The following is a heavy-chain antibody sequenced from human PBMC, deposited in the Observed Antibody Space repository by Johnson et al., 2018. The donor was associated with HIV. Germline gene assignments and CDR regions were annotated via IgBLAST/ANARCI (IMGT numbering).Heavy chain of an antibody. CDR3: ARVTYYYDSSGNSRGGAFDI. J-gene: IGHJ3*02. CDR2: INWNGGST. Sequence: PGGSLRLSCAASGFTFDDYGMSWVRQAPGKGLEWVSGINWNGGSTGYADSVKGRFTISRDNAKDSLYLQMNSLRAEDTALYYCARVTYYYDSSGNSRGGAFDIWGQGTMVTVSS. D-gene: IGHD3-22*01. CDR1: GFTFDDYG. V-gene: IGHV3-20*04.